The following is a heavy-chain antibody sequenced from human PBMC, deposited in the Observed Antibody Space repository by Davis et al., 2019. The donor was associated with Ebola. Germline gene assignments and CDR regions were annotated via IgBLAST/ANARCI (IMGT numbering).Heavy chain of an antibody. D-gene: IGHD4-17*01. CDR3: TKDGDYRPFDY. Sequence: GGSLRLSCAAPGSTSSSYAMSWVRQPPGKGLEWVSAFSGSGGSTYYADSVKGRFTISRDNSKNTLYLQMNNLRAEDTAVYYCTKDGDYRPFDYWGQGTLVTVSS. V-gene: IGHV3-23*01. CDR2: FSGSGGST. CDR1: GSTSSSYA. J-gene: IGHJ4*02.